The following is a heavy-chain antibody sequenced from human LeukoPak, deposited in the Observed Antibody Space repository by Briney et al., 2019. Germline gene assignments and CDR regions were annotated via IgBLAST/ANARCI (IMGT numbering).Heavy chain of an antibody. D-gene: IGHD3-10*01. CDR3: ARTLRRLLWFGESYYYYGMDV. J-gene: IGHJ6*02. V-gene: IGHV5-51*01. CDR2: IYPGDSDT. CDR1: GYSYTTYW. Sequence: GESLKISCQATGYSYTTYWIGWVRQMPGKGLEWMGIIYPGDSDTRYSPSFQGQVTISADKSISTAYLQWSSLKASDTAMYYCARTLRRLLWFGESYYYYGMDVWGQGTTVTVSS.